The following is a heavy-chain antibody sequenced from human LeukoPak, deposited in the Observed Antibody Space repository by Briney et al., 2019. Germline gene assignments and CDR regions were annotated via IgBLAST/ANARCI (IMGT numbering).Heavy chain of an antibody. CDR2: IGTSGNT. J-gene: IGHJ4*02. V-gene: IGHV3-64*04. CDR3: ARDCVLTAVTTACY. CDR1: GFIFNYYA. Sequence: GGSLRLSCSASGFIFNYYALHWVRQAPGRGLEYVSVIGTSGNTFYTDSVKGRFIISRDNSKNMVHLQMNSLRAEDTAVYYCARDCVLTAVTTACYWGQGTLVTVSS. D-gene: IGHD4-11*01.